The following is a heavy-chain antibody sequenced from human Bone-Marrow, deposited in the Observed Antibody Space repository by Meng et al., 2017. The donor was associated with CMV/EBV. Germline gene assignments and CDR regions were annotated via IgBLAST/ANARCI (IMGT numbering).Heavy chain of an antibody. CDR3: ARRHDFWSGYAPAFDN. CDR1: GYSFTSYW. J-gene: IGHJ4*02. CDR2: INPSDSDT. V-gene: IGHV5-51*01. D-gene: IGHD3-3*01. Sequence: SGYSFTSYWIGCVRQMPVKGLEWIGIINPSDSDTRYSPSFQGQVTISADKSITTAYLQWSSLKASDTAMYYCARRHDFWSGYAPAFDNWGQGTLVTVSS.